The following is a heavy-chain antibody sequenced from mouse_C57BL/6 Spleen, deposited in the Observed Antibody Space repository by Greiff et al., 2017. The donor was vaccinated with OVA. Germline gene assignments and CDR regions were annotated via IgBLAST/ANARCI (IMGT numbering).Heavy chain of an antibody. D-gene: IGHD1-1*01. V-gene: IGHV1-61*01. J-gene: IGHJ1*03. CDR3: ARAEDYYGSSNCDV. CDR2: IYPSDSET. CDR1: GYTFTSYW. Sequence: VQLQQPGAELVMPGSSVKLSCKASGYTFTSYWMDWVKQRPGQGLEWIGNIYPSDSETPYNQKFKDKATLTVDKSSSTAYMQLSSLTSEDSAVYDCARAEDYYGSSNCDVWGTGTMVTVSS.